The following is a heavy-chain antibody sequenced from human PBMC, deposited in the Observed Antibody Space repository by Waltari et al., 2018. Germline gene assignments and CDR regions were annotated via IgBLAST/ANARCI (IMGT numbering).Heavy chain of an antibody. Sequence: QVQLQESGPGLVKPSETLSLTCTVSGGSISSYYWSWIRQPPGKGLEWIGYIYYSGSTNYNPSLKSRVTISVDTSKNQFSLELSSVTAADTAVYYCARATAAAGLGYWGQGTLVTVSS. CDR1: GGSISSYY. CDR3: ARATAAAGLGY. CDR2: IYYSGST. V-gene: IGHV4-59*01. D-gene: IGHD6-13*01. J-gene: IGHJ4*02.